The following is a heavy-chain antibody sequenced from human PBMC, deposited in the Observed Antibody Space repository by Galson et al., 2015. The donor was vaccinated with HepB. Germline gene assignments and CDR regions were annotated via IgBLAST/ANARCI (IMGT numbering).Heavy chain of an antibody. J-gene: IGHJ6*02. CDR3: AGETCINNDCFRYGLDV. CDR1: GDSVSSKSVT. Sequence: CAISGDSVSSKSVTWNWIGQSPSRGLEWLGRTYYRSRWYNEYPISVRSRITINPDTSKNQFSLHLNSVTPDDTAVYYCAGETCINNDCFRYGLDVWGQGTSVTVSS. D-gene: IGHD2-21*02. V-gene: IGHV6-1*01. CDR2: TYYRSRWYN.